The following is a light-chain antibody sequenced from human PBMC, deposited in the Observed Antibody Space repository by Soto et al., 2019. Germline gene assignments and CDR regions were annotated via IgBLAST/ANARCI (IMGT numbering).Light chain of an antibody. J-gene: IGLJ1*01. CDR1: SNDVGLYDY. CDR3: CSSAGTYTYV. CDR2: DVS. Sequence: QSALTQPRSVSGSPGQSVTISCTGTSNDVGLYDYLSWYQQHPGKAPKLIISDVSKRPSGVPGRFSGSKSGNAAFLTISGLQAEDEAEYYCCSSAGTYTYVFGSGTKLTVL. V-gene: IGLV2-11*01.